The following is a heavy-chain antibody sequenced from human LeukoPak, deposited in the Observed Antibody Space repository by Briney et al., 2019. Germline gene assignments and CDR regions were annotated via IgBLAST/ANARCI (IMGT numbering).Heavy chain of an antibody. CDR2: IKSKTDGGTT. J-gene: IGHJ6*02. V-gene: IGHV3-15*01. Sequence: PGGPLRLSCAASGFTFNNAWMSWVRQAPGKGLEWVGRIKSKTDGGTTDHAAPVKGRFTISRDDSRNTLYLQMNSLKTEDTAVYYCTTVLGYCTNGVCPLYQEHSSLEYYYYYYGMDVWGQGTTVTVSS. D-gene: IGHD2-8*01. CDR1: GFTFNNAW. CDR3: TTVLGYCTNGVCPLYQEHSSLEYYYYYYGMDV.